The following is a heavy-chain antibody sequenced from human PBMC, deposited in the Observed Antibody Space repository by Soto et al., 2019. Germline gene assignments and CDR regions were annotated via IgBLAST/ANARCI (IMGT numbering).Heavy chain of an antibody. V-gene: IGHV4-4*07. J-gene: IGHJ4*02. D-gene: IGHD4-17*01. Sequence: TVSGGSFSDYYWNWFRQPAGKGLEWIGRISTSGITNYNPSLRSRVSMSLDTSKNQFSLEVTSVTAADTAMYYCARDLTDGDYIFDYWGQGTLVTVSS. CDR3: ARDLTDGDYIFDY. CDR1: GGSFSDYY. CDR2: ISTSGIT.